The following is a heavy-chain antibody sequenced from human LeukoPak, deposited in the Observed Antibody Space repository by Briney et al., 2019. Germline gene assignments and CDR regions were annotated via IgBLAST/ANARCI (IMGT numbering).Heavy chain of an antibody. D-gene: IGHD3-10*01. J-gene: IGHJ4*02. CDR1: GYTFTGYY. CDR3: ARSPLYYYGSGSYYGPRYYFDY. CDR2: INPNSGGT. V-gene: IGHV1-2*02. Sequence: ASVKVSCKASGYTFTGYYMHWVRQAPGQGLEWMGWINPNSGGTNYAQKFQGRVTMTRDTSISTAYMELSGLRSDDTAVYYCARSPLYYYGSGSYYGPRYYFDYWGQGTLVTVSS.